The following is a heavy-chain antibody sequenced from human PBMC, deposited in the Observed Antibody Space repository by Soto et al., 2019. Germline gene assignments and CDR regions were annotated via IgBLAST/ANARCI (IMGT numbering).Heavy chain of an antibody. CDR2: LNPSDGNT. CDR3: AARPPYCGGDCYPFYY. J-gene: IGHJ4*02. Sequence: VASVKVSCKASGYTFTSFYIDWVRQAPGQGLEWMGILNPSDGNTTYAQKFQDRVTMTRDTTTSTVYMDLGSLRSEDTAVYYCAARPPYCGGDCYPFYYWGQGTLVNV. V-gene: IGHV1-46*01. D-gene: IGHD2-21*02. CDR1: GYTFTSFY.